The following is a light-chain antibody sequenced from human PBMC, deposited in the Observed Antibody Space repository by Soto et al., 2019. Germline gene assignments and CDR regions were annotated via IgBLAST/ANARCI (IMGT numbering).Light chain of an antibody. V-gene: IGKV3-15*01. CDR2: GAS. Sequence: EIVMTQSPATLSVSPGEGATLSCRASQSVSSKLAWYPQKPGQAPSILIYGASTRATGIPARFSGSGSGTEFNLIISSLQSEDSAVYDCQQYNSWLWTFGQGTKVDIK. J-gene: IGKJ1*01. CDR1: QSVSSK. CDR3: QQYNSWLWT.